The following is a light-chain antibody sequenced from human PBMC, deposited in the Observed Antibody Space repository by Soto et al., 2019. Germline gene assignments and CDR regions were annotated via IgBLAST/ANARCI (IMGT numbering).Light chain of an antibody. CDR2: GAS. CDR3: QQYAGSPKT. Sequence: IVLTQSPCTLSLSTRERATLSYRASQSVSSSYLAWYQQKPGQGPRLLIYGASSRATGIPDRFRGSGSGTDFTLTISRLEPEDFAVYYCQQYAGSPKTFGQGTKV. J-gene: IGKJ1*01. V-gene: IGKV3-20*01. CDR1: QSVSSSY.